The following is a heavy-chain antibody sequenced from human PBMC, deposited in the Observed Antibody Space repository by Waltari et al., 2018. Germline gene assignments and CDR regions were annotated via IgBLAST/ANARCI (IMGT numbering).Heavy chain of an antibody. CDR3: ARVAVPAVTTNWFDP. J-gene: IGHJ5*02. CDR1: GVSLITNHC. Sequence: QVQLQESGPGLVQPSGTLSLTCAVSGVSLITNHCWSWVRQPPGKGLEWIGEVYHSGSANYNPSLEGRVAISVDKSKNQFSLTMRSVTAADTAVYYCARVAVPAVTTNWFDPWGQGTLVTVSS. D-gene: IGHD2-2*01. CDR2: VYHSGSA. V-gene: IGHV4-4*02.